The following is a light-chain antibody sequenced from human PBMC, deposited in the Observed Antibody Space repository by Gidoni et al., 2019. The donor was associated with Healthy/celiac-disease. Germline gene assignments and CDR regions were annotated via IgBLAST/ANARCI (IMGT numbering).Light chain of an antibody. Sequence: VLTQSPGTLSLSPGERATLSCRASQSVSSSYLAWYQQKPGQAPRLLIYGASSRATGIPDRFSGSGSGTDFTLTISRLEPEDFAVYYCQQYGSAPFAFGQGTRLEIK. CDR3: QQYGSAPFA. CDR2: GAS. CDR1: QSVSSSY. V-gene: IGKV3-20*01. J-gene: IGKJ5*01.